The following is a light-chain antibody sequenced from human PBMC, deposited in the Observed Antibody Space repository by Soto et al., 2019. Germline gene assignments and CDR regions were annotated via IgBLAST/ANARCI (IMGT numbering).Light chain of an antibody. J-gene: IGLJ1*01. CDR2: DVN. V-gene: IGLV2-18*02. CDR3: SSYTIRSTYV. CDR1: SSDVGSYNR. Sequence: QSALTQPPSVSGSPGQSVAISCTGTSSDVGSYNRVSWYQQPPGTAPKLMIYDVNNRPSGVPDRFSGSKSGNTASLTISGLQAEDEADYYCSSYTIRSTYVFGTGTKVTVL.